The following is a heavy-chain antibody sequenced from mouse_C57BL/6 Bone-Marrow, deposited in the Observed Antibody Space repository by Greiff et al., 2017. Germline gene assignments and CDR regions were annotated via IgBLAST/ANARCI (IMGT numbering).Heavy chain of an antibody. CDR1: GYTFTSYW. CDR2: INPSSGYT. CDR3: ANSYYSNYRFAY. V-gene: IGHV1-7*01. J-gene: IGHJ3*01. D-gene: IGHD2-5*01. Sequence: QVQLQQSGAELAKPGASVKLSCKASGYTFTSYWMHWVKQRSGQGLEWIGYINPSSGYTKYNQKFKDKATLTADKSSSTAYMQLSSLTYEDSAVYYCANSYYSNYRFAYWGQGTLVTVSA.